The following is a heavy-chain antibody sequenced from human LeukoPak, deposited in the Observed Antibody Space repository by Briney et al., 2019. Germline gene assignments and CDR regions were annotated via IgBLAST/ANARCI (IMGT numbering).Heavy chain of an antibody. V-gene: IGHV4-31*03. Sequence: PSQTLSLTCTVSGGSISSGGYYWSWIRQHPGKGLEWIGYIYYSGSTYYNPSLKSRVTMSVDTSKNQFSLKLSSVTAADTAVYYCARGRVDDFWTGFSLGYWGQGTLVTVSS. CDR2: IYYSGST. CDR1: GGSISSGGYY. D-gene: IGHD3/OR15-3a*01. CDR3: ARGRVDDFWTGFSLGY. J-gene: IGHJ4*02.